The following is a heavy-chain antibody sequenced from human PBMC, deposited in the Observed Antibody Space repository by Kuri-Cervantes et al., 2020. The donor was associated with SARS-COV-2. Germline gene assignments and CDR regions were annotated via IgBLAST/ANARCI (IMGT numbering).Heavy chain of an antibody. CDR3: ARDYYGMDV. Sequence: GESLKISCAASGFTFSSYAMSWVRQAPGKGLGWVSAISGSGGSTYYADSVKGRFTLSRDNAKNMLFPQMNSLRAEDTAVYYCARDYYGMDVWGQGTTVTVSS. CDR1: GFTFSSYA. CDR2: ISGSGGST. J-gene: IGHJ6*02. V-gene: IGHV3-23*01.